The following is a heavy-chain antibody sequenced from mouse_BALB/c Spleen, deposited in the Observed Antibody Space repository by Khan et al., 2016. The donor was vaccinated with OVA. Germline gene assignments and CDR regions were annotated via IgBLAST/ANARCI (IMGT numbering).Heavy chain of an antibody. D-gene: IGHD2-4*01. J-gene: IGHJ3*01. CDR1: GYSITSEYA. CDR2: INYSGNT. V-gene: IGHV3-2*02. Sequence: EVKLQESGPGLVKPSQSLSLTCTVTGYSITSEYAWNWIRQFPGNKLEWMGYINYSGNTRFNPSLKSRTSITRDTSKNQFFLQLNSVTTEDTATXYCARKDYYDYDPFPYWGQGTLVTVSA. CDR3: ARKDYYDYDPFPY.